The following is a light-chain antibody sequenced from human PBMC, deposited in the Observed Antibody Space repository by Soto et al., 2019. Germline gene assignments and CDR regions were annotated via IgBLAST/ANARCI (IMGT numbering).Light chain of an antibody. CDR2: LNSDGSH. CDR3: QTWGTGIVI. V-gene: IGLV4-69*01. CDR1: SGHSSYA. J-gene: IGLJ2*01. Sequence: QPVLTQSPSASASLGASVKLTCTLSSGHSSYAIAWHQQQPEKGPRYLMKLNSDGSHSKGDGIPDRFSGSSSGAERYLTISSLQSEDEADYYCQTWGTGIVIFGGGTKLTVI.